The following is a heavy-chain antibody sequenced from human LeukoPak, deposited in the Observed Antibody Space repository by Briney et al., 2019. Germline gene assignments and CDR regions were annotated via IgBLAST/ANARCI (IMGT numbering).Heavy chain of an antibody. D-gene: IGHD6-13*01. V-gene: IGHV4-4*07. CDR1: GGSISSYY. CDR2: IYTSGST. CDR3: ARADSSSWYPTSFDY. Sequence: TTSETLSLTCTVSGGSISSYYWSWIRQPAGKGLEWIGRIYTSGSTNYNPSLKSRVTMSVDTSKNQFSLKLSSVTAADTAVYYCARADSSSWYPTSFDYWGQGTLVTVSS. J-gene: IGHJ4*02.